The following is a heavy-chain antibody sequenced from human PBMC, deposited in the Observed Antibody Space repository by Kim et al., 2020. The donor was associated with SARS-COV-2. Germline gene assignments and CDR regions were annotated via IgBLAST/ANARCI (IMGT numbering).Heavy chain of an antibody. V-gene: IGHV4-39*02. Sequence: LQSRVTISVDTSKNQFPLKLSSVTAADTAVYYCAGEDSSSLRMYYYYGMDVWGQGTTVTVSS. CDR3: AGEDSSSLRMYYYYGMDV. J-gene: IGHJ6*02. D-gene: IGHD6-13*01.